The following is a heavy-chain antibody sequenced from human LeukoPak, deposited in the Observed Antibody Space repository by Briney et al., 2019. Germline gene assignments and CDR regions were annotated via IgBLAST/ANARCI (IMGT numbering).Heavy chain of an antibody. V-gene: IGHV4-59*01. J-gene: IGHJ4*02. CDR1: GGSISSYY. D-gene: IGHD2-8*02. CDR2: IYYSGST. CDR3: ARGTGGYAVY. Sequence: SETLSLTCTVSGGSISSYYWSWIRQPPGKGLEWIGYIYYSGSTNYNPSLKSRVTISVDTSKNQFSLKLSSVTAADTAIFYCARGTGGYAVYWGQGTLVTVSS.